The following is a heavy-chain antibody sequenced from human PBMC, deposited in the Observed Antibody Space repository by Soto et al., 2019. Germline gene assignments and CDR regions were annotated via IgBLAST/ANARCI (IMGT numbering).Heavy chain of an antibody. CDR3: GRRSGYSYGYYFDY. D-gene: IGHD5-18*01. V-gene: IGHV5-51*01. CDR1: GYRFTNYW. Sequence: EVQLVQSGAEVKKPGESLKISCKGSGYRFTNYWIGWVRQMPGKGLEWMGIIYPGDSDTTYSASFQGQVTISADKSISTAYLQWSSLKASDTAMYYCGRRSGYSYGYYFDYWGQGSLVSVSS. CDR2: IYPGDSDT. J-gene: IGHJ4*02.